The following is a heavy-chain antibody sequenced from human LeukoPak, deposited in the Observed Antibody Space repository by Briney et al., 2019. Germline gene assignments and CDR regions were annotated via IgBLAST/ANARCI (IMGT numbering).Heavy chain of an antibody. D-gene: IGHD2-21*01. Sequence: ASVPVSCKASGYTFTTYYMHWVRQAPGQGLEWMGIINPDSGSTNYAQNFQGRVTMTRDTSTSTVYMELSSLRSEDTAVYYCARDLQARVALYSPDFWGQGTLLTVPS. V-gene: IGHV1-46*01. J-gene: IGHJ4*02. CDR3: ARDLQARVALYSPDF. CDR1: GYTFTTYY. CDR2: INPDSGST.